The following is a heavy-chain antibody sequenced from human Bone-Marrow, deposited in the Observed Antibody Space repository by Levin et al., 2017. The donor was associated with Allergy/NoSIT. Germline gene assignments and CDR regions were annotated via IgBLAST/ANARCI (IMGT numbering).Heavy chain of an antibody. CDR3: ARGADTVIGDY. D-gene: IGHD5-18*01. CDR1: GGSISSYY. CDR2: IYHYGST. V-gene: IGHV4-59*01. J-gene: IGHJ4*02. Sequence: PSETLSLTCTVSGGSISSYYWSWIRQPPGKGLEWIGYIYHYGSTNYNPSLKSRVTISVDTSKNQFSLELSSVTAADTAVYYCARGADTVIGDYWGQGTLVTVSS.